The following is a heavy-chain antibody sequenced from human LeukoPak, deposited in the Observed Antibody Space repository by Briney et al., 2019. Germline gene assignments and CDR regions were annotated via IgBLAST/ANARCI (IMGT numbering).Heavy chain of an antibody. CDR2: INSDGRTT. CDR1: GFSFSSFW. Sequence: PGGSLRLSCAASGFSFSSFWMHWVRHVPGKGLVWVSGINSDGRTTGYADSVKGRFTISRDNAKNTVSLQMNSMRAEDTAVYYCARGGYGAHMGWGQGTLVTVSS. J-gene: IGHJ4*02. V-gene: IGHV3-74*01. D-gene: IGHD4-17*01. CDR3: ARGGYGAHMG.